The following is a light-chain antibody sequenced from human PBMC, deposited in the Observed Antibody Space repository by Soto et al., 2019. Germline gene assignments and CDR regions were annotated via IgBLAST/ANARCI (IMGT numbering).Light chain of an antibody. J-gene: IGKJ1*01. CDR1: ESLLHRNGNTL. CDR3: MQGLQPPRT. CDR2: LVS. Sequence: DIVLTQSPLSLTVTPGEPASISCTSSESLLHRNGNTLLDWYLQKPGQSPQLLIYLVSRRASGVPDRVRGGGLGTDFTLKISRVEAEDVGVYYCMQGLQPPRTFGQGTKVEIK. V-gene: IGKV2-28*01.